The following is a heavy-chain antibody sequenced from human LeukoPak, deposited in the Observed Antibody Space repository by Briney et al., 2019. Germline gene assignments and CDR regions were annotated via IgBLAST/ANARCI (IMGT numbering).Heavy chain of an antibody. V-gene: IGHV3-23*01. CDR2: ISGSGGST. CDR1: GFTFRSYA. CDR3: AKMGGHYYDSSGYYYDY. D-gene: IGHD3-22*01. Sequence: PGGSLRLSCAASGFTFRSYAMSWVRQAPGKGLEWVSAISGSGGSTYYADSVKGRFTISRDNSKNTLYLQMNSLRAEDTAVYYCAKMGGHYYDSSGYYYDYWGQGTLVTVSS. J-gene: IGHJ4*02.